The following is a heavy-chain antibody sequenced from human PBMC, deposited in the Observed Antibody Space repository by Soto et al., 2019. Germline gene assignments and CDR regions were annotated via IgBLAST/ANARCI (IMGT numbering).Heavy chain of an antibody. J-gene: IGHJ3*02. CDR1: GYTFTSHG. Sequence: QGQLVQSGDEVKKPGASVKVSCEAFGYTFTSHGISWVRQAPGRGLEWMGWINPNNGDTEYAQKLQDRVTMTTDTSTSTAYMELRSLTSDDTALYYCCSGYCSGDGFDIWGQGTMVTVSS. D-gene: IGHD2-15*01. V-gene: IGHV1-18*01. CDR2: INPNNGDT. CDR3: CSGYCSGDGFDI.